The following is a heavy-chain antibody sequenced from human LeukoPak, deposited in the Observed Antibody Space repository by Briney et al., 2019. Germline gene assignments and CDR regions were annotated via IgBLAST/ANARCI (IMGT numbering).Heavy chain of an antibody. CDR3: ARDSQYGSGSQNNWFDP. CDR2: TYYRSKWYN. V-gene: IGHV6-1*01. CDR1: GDSVSSNSAD. D-gene: IGHD3-10*01. J-gene: IGHJ5*02. Sequence: SQTLSLTCAISGDSVSSNSADWNWIRQSPSRGLEWLGRTYYRSKWYNDYAVSVKSRVTVNPDTSKNQFYLQLNSVTPEDTAVYYCARDSQYGSGSQNNWFDPWGQGTLVTVSS.